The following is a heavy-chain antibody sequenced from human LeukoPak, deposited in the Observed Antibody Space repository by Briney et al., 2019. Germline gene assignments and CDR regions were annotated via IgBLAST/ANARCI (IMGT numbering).Heavy chain of an antibody. V-gene: IGHV6-1*01. J-gene: IGHJ4*02. CDR2: TYYRSTWYN. CDR1: GDSVSSDSAA. CDR3: AREQSASFDY. Sequence: LSQTLSLTCAISGDSVSSDSAAWNWIRQSPSRGLEWLGRTYYRSTWYNDYAVSVKSRITINSDTSKNQFSLQLNSVTPEDTAFYYCAREQSASFDYWGQGTLVTVSS.